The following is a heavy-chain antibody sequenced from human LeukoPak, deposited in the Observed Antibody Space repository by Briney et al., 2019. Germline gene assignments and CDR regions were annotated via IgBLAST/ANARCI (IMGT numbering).Heavy chain of an antibody. Sequence: SETLSLTCTVSGASISSGSYYWSWIRQPAGKGLEWIGRMYTSGSTNYNPSLKSRVTISVDTSKNQFSLKLSSVTAADTAVYYCARIRRTTVTTRLGWQNYYYYMDVWGKGTTVTISS. V-gene: IGHV4-61*02. D-gene: IGHD4-17*01. CDR3: ARIRRTTVTTRLGWQNYYYYMDV. J-gene: IGHJ6*03. CDR2: MYTSGST. CDR1: GASISSGSYY.